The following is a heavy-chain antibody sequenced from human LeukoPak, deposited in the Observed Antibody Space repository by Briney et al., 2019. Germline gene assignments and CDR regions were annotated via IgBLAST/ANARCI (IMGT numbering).Heavy chain of an antibody. CDR3: ACSGPYSNGGVMTDY. V-gene: IGHV3-66*01. D-gene: IGHD6-19*01. CDR1: GLIVSSNY. J-gene: IGHJ4*02. CDR2: TYRDGNT. Sequence: GGSLRLSCAASGLIVSSNYMSWVRQAPGKGLEWVSITYRDGNTNYADSVKGRFIISRDTSKNTLSLQMNSLRAEDTAVYYCACSGPYSNGGVMTDYWGQGTLVTVSS.